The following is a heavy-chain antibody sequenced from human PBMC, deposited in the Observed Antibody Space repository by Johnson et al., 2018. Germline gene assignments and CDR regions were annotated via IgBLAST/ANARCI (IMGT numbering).Heavy chain of an antibody. CDR1: GLTFSNKW. V-gene: IGHV3-74*02. CDR2: IRTAGRGP. CDR3: VTTTGNAFNT. J-gene: IGHJ3*02. Sequence: VQLVQSGGGLVPPGGSLTLSCAASGLTFSNKWIHWVRQVPGKGLLWVSHIRTAGRGPNSADSVKGRFPVSRDSVRNTVYLQMSTLRVDDTAVYYCVTTTGNAFNTWGQGTVVTVSS. D-gene: IGHD1-14*01.